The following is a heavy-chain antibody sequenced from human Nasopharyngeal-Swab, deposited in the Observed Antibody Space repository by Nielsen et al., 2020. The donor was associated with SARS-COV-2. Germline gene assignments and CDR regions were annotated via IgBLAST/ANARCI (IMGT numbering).Heavy chain of an antibody. Sequence: SLKISCAASGFTFDDYAMHWVRQAPGKGLEWVSGISWNSGIIGYADSVKGRFTISRDNAKNSLYLQMNSLRAEDTALYYCAKALMGWELGTAFDIWGQGTMVTVSS. CDR1: GFTFDDYA. V-gene: IGHV3-9*01. J-gene: IGHJ3*02. D-gene: IGHD1-26*01. CDR2: ISWNSGII. CDR3: AKALMGWELGTAFDI.